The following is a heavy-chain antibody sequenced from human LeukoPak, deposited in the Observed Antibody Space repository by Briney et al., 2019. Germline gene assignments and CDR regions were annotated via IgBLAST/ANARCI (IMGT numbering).Heavy chain of an antibody. CDR3: ARVSGYYGSGSSFDY. V-gene: IGHV4-39*07. CDR1: GGSISSSGYY. CDR2: IYYSGST. D-gene: IGHD3-10*01. Sequence: SETLSLTCTVSGGSISSSGYYWGWIRQPPGKGLDWIGSIYYSGSTYYNPSLMSRVTISVDTSKNQSSLKLNSVTAADTAVYYCARVSGYYGSGSSFDYWGQGTLVTVSS. J-gene: IGHJ4*02.